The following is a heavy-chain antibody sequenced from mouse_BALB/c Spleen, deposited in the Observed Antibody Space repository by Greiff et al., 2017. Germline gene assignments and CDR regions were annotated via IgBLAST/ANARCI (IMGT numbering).Heavy chain of an antibody. Sequence: VQLQQSAAELARPGASVKMSCKASGYTFTSYTMHWVKQRPGQGLEWIGYINPSSGYTEYNQKFKDKTTLTADKSSSTAYMQLSSLTSEDSAVYYCAYYDYDPYYFDYWGQGTTLTVSS. J-gene: IGHJ2*01. CDR2: INPSSGYT. CDR1: GYTFTSYT. D-gene: IGHD2-4*01. V-gene: IGHV1-4*02. CDR3: AYYDYDPYYFDY.